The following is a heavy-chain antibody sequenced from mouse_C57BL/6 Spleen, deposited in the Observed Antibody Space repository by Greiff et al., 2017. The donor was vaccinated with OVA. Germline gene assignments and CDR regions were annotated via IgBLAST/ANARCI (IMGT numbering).Heavy chain of an antibody. CDR1: GYTFTDYY. CDR2: INPNNGGT. D-gene: IGHD1-1*01. J-gene: IGHJ2*01. Sequence: EVQLQQSGPELVKPGASVKISCKASGYTFTDYYMNWVKQSHGKSLEWIGDINPNNGGTSYNQKFKGKATLSVDKSSSTAYMELRSLTSEDSAVYYCARFTVERPFDYWGQGTTLTVSS. CDR3: ARFTVERPFDY. V-gene: IGHV1-26*01.